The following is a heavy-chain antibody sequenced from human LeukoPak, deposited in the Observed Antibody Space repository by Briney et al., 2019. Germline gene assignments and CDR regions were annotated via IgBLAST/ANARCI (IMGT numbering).Heavy chain of an antibody. V-gene: IGHV4-59*08. Sequence: SETLSLTCTVSGGSISSYYWSWIRQPPGKGLEWIGYIYYSGSTNYNPSLKSRVTISVDTSKNQFSLKLSSVTAADTAVYYCARYRGAYYYDSSGYYLDYWGQGTLVTVSS. CDR2: IYYSGST. J-gene: IGHJ4*02. CDR3: ARYRGAYYYDSSGYYLDY. D-gene: IGHD3-22*01. CDR1: GGSISSYY.